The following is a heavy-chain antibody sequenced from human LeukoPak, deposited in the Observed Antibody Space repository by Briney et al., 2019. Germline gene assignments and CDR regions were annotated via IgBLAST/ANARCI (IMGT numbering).Heavy chain of an antibody. J-gene: IGHJ4*02. V-gene: IGHV3-33*01. CDR1: GFTFSSYC. CDR3: ARDSGYYGSANYFDY. D-gene: IGHD3-10*01. CDR2: IWYDGSNK. Sequence: PGGSLRLSCAASGFTFSSYCMHWVRQAPGKGLEWVAVIWYDGSNKYYADSVKGRFTISRDNSKNTLYLQMNSLRAEDTAVYYCARDSGYYGSANYFDYWGQGTLVTVSS.